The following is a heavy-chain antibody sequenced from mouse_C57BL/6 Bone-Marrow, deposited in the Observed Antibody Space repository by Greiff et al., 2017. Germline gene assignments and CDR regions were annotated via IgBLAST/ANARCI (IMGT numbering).Heavy chain of an antibody. CDR2: IYPGSGST. Sequence: QFQLQQPGAELVKPGASVKMSCKASGYTFTSYWITWVKQRPGQGLEWIGDIYPGSGSTNYNEKFKSKATLTVDTSSSTAYMQLSSLTSEDSAVYYCARGGVGYDERYYFDYGGQGTTLTVSS. CDR1: GYTFTSYW. J-gene: IGHJ2*01. D-gene: IGHD2-2*01. V-gene: IGHV1-55*01. CDR3: ARGGVGYDERYYFDY.